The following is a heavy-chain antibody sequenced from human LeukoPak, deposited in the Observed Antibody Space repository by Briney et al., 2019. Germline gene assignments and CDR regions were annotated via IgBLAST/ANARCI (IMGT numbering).Heavy chain of an antibody. CDR3: ARVKDGSGSYGNDY. J-gene: IGHJ4*02. D-gene: IGHD3-10*01. CDR1: GFTFSSYS. V-gene: IGHV3-30-3*01. CDR2: ISYDGSNK. Sequence: PGGSLRLSCAASGFTFSSYSMHWVRQAPGKGLEWVAVISYDGSNKYYADSVKGRFTISRDNSKNTLYLQMNSLRAEDTAVYYCARVKDGSGSYGNDYWGQGTLVTVSS.